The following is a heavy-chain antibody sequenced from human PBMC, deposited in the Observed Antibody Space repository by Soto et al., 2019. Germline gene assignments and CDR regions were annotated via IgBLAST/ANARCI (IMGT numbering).Heavy chain of an antibody. CDR2: ISHSGIT. V-gene: IGHV4-4*02. CDR1: GGSITSANW. CDR3: ARVLRGWFDP. J-gene: IGHJ5*02. Sequence: SETLSLTCAVSGGSITSANWWAWVRQPPGGGLEWIGEISHSGITNYKASLKSRVTMSVDKTKNDVSLKLTSVTAADTAVYYCARVLRGWFDPWGQGTPVTVSS.